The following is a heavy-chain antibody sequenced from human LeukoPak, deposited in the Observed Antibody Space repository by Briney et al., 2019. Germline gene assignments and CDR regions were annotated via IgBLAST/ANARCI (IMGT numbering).Heavy chain of an antibody. J-gene: IGHJ3*02. CDR1: GYTFTDYY. CDR2: ISPNRGGT. V-gene: IGHV1-2*02. D-gene: IGHD5-12*01. CDR3: ARDLPKIGYVGAFDI. Sequence: GASVKVSCKTSGYTFTDYYLHWVRQAPGQGPEWMGWISPNRGGTNYAQSFKGRVTMTRDTSISTAYMELTSLTSDDTAVYYCARDLPKIGYVGAFDIWGQGTMVTVSS.